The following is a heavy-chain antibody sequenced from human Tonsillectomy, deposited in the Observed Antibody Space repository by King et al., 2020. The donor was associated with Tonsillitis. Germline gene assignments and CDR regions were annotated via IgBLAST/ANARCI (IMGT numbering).Heavy chain of an antibody. CDR2: LSWNSGSI. CDR1: VFSFDDYA. Sequence: VQLVESGGGLVQPGRSLRLSCAASVFSFDDYAMHWVRQAPGKGLEWVSGLSWNSGSIGYADSVKGRFTISRDNAKNSLYLQMNSLRPEDTALYYCVKGAYFYGYVIGFFDSWGQGNLVTVSS. V-gene: IGHV3-9*01. CDR3: VKGAYFYGYVIGFFDS. J-gene: IGHJ4*02. D-gene: IGHD5-18*01.